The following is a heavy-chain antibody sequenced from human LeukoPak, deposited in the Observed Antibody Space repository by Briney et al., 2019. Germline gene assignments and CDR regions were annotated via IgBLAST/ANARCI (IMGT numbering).Heavy chain of an antibody. D-gene: IGHD5-18*01. Sequence: SETLSLTCTVSGGSFSTSYWSWIRQFPGKGLEWIGYIYYSGSTNYNPSLQSRVTISVDTSKNQFSLKLSSVTVADTAVYYCARGERGYSYGKGGYYYGTDVWGQGTTVTVSS. J-gene: IGHJ6*02. CDR1: GGSFSTSY. V-gene: IGHV4-59*01. CDR3: ARGERGYSYGKGGYYYGTDV. CDR2: IYYSGST.